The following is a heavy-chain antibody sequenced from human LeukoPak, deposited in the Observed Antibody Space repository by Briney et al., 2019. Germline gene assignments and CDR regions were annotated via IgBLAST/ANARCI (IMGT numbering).Heavy chain of an antibody. V-gene: IGHV5-51*01. Sequence: GESLKISCKGSGYSFTSYWIGWVRQMAGKGLEWMWIIYPGDSDTRYSPSFKGQVTISADKSISTAYLQWSSLKASDTAMYYCARHYDYGGSWYFDYWGQGTLVTVSS. CDR2: IYPGDSDT. D-gene: IGHD4-23*01. CDR1: GYSFTSYW. J-gene: IGHJ4*02. CDR3: ARHYDYGGSWYFDY.